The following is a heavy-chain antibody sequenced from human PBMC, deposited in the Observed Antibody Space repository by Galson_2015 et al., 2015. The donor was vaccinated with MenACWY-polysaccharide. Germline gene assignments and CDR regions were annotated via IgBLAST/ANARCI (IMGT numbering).Heavy chain of an antibody. CDR3: AHVMINFGGVIGDDAFDV. V-gene: IGHV2-5*02. D-gene: IGHD3-16*01. Sequence: GVGVNWIRQPPGKALEWLAVIYWDGGNRYSPSLRSRLTVTKETSKNQGVLTMTNMDLVDTATYYCAHVMINFGGVIGDDAFDVWGPGTMVTVSS. CDR2: IYWDGGN. J-gene: IGHJ3*01. CDR1: GVG.